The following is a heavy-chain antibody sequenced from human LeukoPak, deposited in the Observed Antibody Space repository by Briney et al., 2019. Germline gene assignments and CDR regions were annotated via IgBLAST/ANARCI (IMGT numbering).Heavy chain of an antibody. J-gene: IGHJ6*02. CDR1: GFTFSSYG. CDR2: ITSSSSYI. CDR3: TRGARDYGMDV. Sequence: PGGSLRLSCAASGFTFSSYGMNWVRQAPGKGLEWVSSITSSSSYIYYADSVKGRFTISRDNPKNTLYLQMNNLRAEDTAVYYCTRGARDYGMDVWGQGTTVTVPS. V-gene: IGHV3-21*01.